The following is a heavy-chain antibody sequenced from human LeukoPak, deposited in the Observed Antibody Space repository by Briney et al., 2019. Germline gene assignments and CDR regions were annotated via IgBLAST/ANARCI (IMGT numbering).Heavy chain of an antibody. V-gene: IGHV1-2*02. D-gene: IGHD3-22*01. Sequence: ASVKVSCKASGYTFSDYHMHWVRQAPGQGLEWMGWINPNSGDTKYAQKFRGRVTMTRDTSISTAYMELSRLRSDDTAVYYCARDLLGWDYDSSGYYYGGSVDYWGQGTLVTVSS. CDR3: ARDLLGWDYDSSGYYYGGSVDY. CDR1: GYTFSDYH. CDR2: INPNSGDT. J-gene: IGHJ4*02.